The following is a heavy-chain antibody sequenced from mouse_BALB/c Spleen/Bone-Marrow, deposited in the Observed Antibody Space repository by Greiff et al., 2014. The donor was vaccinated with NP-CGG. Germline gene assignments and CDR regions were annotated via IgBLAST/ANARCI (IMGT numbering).Heavy chain of an antibody. J-gene: IGHJ2*01. CDR3: AIYYYGSSEFAY. CDR1: GFNIKDTY. CDR2: IDPTNGNT. V-gene: IGHV14-3*02. D-gene: IGHD1-1*01. Sequence: VQLKESGAELVKPGASVKLSCTASGFNIKDTYMHWVKQRPEQGLEWIGRIDPTNGNTKYDPKFQGKATITADTSSNTAYLQLSSLTSEDTAVYYCAIYYYGSSEFAYWGQGTPLTVSS.